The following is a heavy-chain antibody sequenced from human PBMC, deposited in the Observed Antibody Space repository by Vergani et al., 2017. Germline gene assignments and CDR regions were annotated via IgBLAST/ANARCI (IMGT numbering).Heavy chain of an antibody. CDR3: AKSNGGRYCSSTSCYTGRYFDY. Sequence: EVQLVESGGGLVQPGRSLRLSCAASGFTFDDYAMHWVRQAPGKGLEWVSGINWNSGSIGYADSVKGRFTISRDNAKNSLYLQMNSLRAEDTALYYCAKSNGGRYCSSTSCYTGRYFDYWGQGTLVTVSS. D-gene: IGHD2-2*02. CDR1: GFTFDDYA. V-gene: IGHV3-9*01. CDR2: INWNSGSI. J-gene: IGHJ4*02.